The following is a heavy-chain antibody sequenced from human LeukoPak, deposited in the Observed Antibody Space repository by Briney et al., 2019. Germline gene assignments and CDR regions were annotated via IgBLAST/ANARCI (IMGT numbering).Heavy chain of an antibody. J-gene: IGHJ5*02. D-gene: IGHD2-21*01. V-gene: IGHV1-69*04. CDR2: IIPILGIA. CDR1: GGTFSSYA. Sequence: SVKVSCKASGGTFSSYAISWVRQAPGQGLEWMGRIIPILGIANYAQKFQGRVTITADKSTSTAYMELSRLRSDDTAVYYCARAAYDSNWFDPWGQGTLVTVSS. CDR3: ARAAYDSNWFDP.